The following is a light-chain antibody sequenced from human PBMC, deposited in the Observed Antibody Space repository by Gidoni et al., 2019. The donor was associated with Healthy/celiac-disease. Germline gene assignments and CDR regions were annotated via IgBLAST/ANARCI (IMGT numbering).Light chain of an antibody. Sequence: DIVMTQSPLSLPVTPGEPASISCRSSQSLLHSNGYNYLDWYLQKPGQSPQLLIYLGSNRASGVPDRFSGSGSGTDFTLKISRVEAEDVGVYYCMKAFPITFGQGTRLEIK. CDR2: LGS. CDR3: MKAFPIT. J-gene: IGKJ5*01. V-gene: IGKV2-28*01. CDR1: QSLLHSNGYNY.